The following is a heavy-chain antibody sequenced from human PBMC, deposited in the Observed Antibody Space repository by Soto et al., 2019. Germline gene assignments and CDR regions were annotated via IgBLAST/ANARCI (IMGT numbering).Heavy chain of an antibody. V-gene: IGHV3-7*03. Sequence: EVQLVESGGGLVQPGGSLRLSCAASGFTFSNYWMAWVRQAPGKGLEWVANINQDGGEKYHVDSVKGRFTISRDNAENSLYLQMNSLRAEDTAVYYCARDATYCLDCWGRGTLVTVSS. D-gene: IGHD2-8*02. J-gene: IGHJ4*02. CDR3: ARDATYCLDC. CDR1: GFTFSNYW. CDR2: INQDGGEK.